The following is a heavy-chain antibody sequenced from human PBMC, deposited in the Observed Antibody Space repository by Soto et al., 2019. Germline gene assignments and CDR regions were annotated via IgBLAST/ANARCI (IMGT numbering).Heavy chain of an antibody. V-gene: IGHV3-74*01. Sequence: EVQLVESGGGLVQPEGSLRLSCAASGFTFSSNWMHWVRQAPGKGLVWVSRINSDGTSTAYADSVRGRFTISRDNAKNTRCLQMNSLGAEDTAVYYCARDRDILTGYDYWGQGTLVTVSS. CDR2: INSDGTST. J-gene: IGHJ4*02. D-gene: IGHD3-9*01. CDR1: GFTFSSNW. CDR3: ARDRDILTGYDY.